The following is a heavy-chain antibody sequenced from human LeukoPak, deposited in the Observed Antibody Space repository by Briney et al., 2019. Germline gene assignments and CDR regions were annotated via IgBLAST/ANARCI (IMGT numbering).Heavy chain of an antibody. J-gene: IGHJ4*02. D-gene: IGHD5-18*01. V-gene: IGHV4-38-2*02. CDR1: GYSISSGYY. CDR2: IYHSGRT. CDR3: ARVQLWPPSQFDY. Sequence: SETLSLTCTVSGYSISSGYYWGWIRQPPGKGLEWIGSIYHSGRTFYNPSLKSRVTISVDTSKNQFSLKLSSVTAADTAVYYCARVQLWPPSQFDYWGQGTLVTVSS.